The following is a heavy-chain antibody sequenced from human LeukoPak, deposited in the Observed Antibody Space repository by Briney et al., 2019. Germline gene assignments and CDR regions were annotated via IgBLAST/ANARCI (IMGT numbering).Heavy chain of an antibody. Sequence: GGSLRLSCAASGFTFRTYAMSWVRQAPGKGLEWVATFSDSGGSTYVADSVKGRFTISRDDSKSTLFLQMNSLRVEDTAVYYCVKDGAQCINGVSGWFDTWGQGTLVTVSS. J-gene: IGHJ5*02. CDR1: GFTFRTYA. D-gene: IGHD2-8*01. V-gene: IGHV3-23*01. CDR2: FSDSGGST. CDR3: VKDGAQCINGVSGWFDT.